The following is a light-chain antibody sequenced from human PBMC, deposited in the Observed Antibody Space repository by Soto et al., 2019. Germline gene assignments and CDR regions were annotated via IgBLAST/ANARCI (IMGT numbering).Light chain of an antibody. CDR1: SSNIGSYT. Sequence: QSVLIQPPSASGTPGQRVTVSCSGGSSNIGSYTVNWYQQLPGAAPKLLIYSNSQRPSGVPDRFSASKSGTSASLAISGLQSEDEAEYYGAAWDDSLNGYVFGPGTKLTVL. CDR3: AAWDDSLNGYV. J-gene: IGLJ1*01. CDR2: SNS. V-gene: IGLV1-44*01.